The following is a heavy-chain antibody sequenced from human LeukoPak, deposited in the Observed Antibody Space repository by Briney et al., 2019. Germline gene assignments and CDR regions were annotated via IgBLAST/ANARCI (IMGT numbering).Heavy chain of an antibody. V-gene: IGHV4-34*01. CDR2: INHSGST. CDR3: ARNYDDSSGYYAPNWFDP. D-gene: IGHD3-22*01. J-gene: IGHJ5*02. Sequence: SETLSLTCAVYGGSFSGYYWSWIRQPPGKGLEWIGEINHSGSTNYNPSLKSRVTLSVDTSKNQFSLRLTSVTAADTAVYYCARNYDDSSGYYAPNWFDPWGQGTLVTVSS. CDR1: GGSFSGYY.